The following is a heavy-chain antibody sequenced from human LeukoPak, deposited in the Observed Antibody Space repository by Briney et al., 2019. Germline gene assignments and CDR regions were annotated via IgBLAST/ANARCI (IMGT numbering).Heavy chain of an antibody. CDR2: ISYDGSNK. CDR3: ARDSPRITMVRVTYYYYGMDV. Sequence: GSLRLSCAASGFTFSSYAMHWVRQAPGKGLEWVAVISYDGSNKYYADSVKGRFTISRDNSKNTLYLQMNSLRAEDTAVYYCARDSPRITMVRVTYYYYGMDVWGQGTTVTVSS. V-gene: IGHV3-30-3*01. J-gene: IGHJ6*02. CDR1: GFTFSSYA. D-gene: IGHD3-10*01.